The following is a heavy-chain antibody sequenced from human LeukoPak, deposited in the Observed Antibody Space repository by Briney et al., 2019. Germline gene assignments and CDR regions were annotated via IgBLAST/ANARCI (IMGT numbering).Heavy chain of an antibody. Sequence: GASVKVSCKASGYTFTGYYMHWVRQAPGQGLEWMGRINPNSGGTNYAQKFQGRVTMTKDTSISTGYMELSRLRSDDTAVYYCARAPLGYNWSDPWGQGTLVTVSS. CDR3: ARAPLGYNWSDP. CDR1: GYTFTGYY. D-gene: IGHD3-10*01. V-gene: IGHV1-2*06. J-gene: IGHJ5*02. CDR2: INPNSGGT.